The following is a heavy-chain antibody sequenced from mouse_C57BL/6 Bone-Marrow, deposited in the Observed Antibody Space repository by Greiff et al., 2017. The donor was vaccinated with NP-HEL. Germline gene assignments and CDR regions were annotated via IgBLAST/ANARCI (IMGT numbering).Heavy chain of an antibody. CDR2: IDPEDGET. CDR1: GFNIKDYY. D-gene: IGHD2-2*01. Sequence: DVQLQESGAELVKPGASVKLSCTASGFNIKDYYMHWVKQRTEQGLEWIGRIDPEDGETKYAPKFQGKATITADTSSNTAYLQLSSLTSEDTAVYYCEVLWLRAWFAYWGQGTLVTVSA. J-gene: IGHJ3*01. V-gene: IGHV14-2*01. CDR3: EVLWLRAWFAY.